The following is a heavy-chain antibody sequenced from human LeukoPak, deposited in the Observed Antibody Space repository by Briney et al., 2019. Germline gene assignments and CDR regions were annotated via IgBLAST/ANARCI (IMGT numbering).Heavy chain of an antibody. CDR1: GGTFSSYA. CDR3: AESAAGTYNWFDP. J-gene: IGHJ5*02. CDR2: IIPILGIA. D-gene: IGHD6-13*01. Sequence: ASVKVSCKASGGTFSSYAISWVRQAPGQGLEWMGRIIPILGIANYAQKFQGRVTITADKSTSTAYMELSSLRSEDTAVYYCAESAAGTYNWFDPWGQGTLVTVSS. V-gene: IGHV1-69*04.